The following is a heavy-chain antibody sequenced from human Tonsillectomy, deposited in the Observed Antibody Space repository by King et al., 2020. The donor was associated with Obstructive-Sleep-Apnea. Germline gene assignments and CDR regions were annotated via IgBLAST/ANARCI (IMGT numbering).Heavy chain of an antibody. V-gene: IGHV3-48*04. CDR1: GFTVSRHS. J-gene: IGHJ6*02. CDR3: ARDHYADYLSYYDGMDV. Sequence: GGGGGGAGGSLRRSGAASGFTVSRHSMHWVRPAPGQGREWVSYISTGSATIYYADSVKGRFTISRDNAKNSLYLQMRSLRAEDTAVYYCARDHYADYLSYYDGMDVWGPGTTVTVSS. D-gene: IGHD4-17*01. CDR2: ISTGSATI.